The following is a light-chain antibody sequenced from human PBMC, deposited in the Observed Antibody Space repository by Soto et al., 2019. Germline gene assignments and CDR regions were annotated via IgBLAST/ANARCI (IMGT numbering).Light chain of an antibody. J-gene: IGLJ1*01. CDR3: SSYTSSSTLYV. V-gene: IGLV2-14*03. CDR1: SSDVGGYSY. CDR2: DVS. Sequence: QSALTQPASVSGSPGQSITISCTGTSSDVGGYSYVSWYQHHPGKAPKLMIYDVSSRPSGVSNRFSGSKSGNTASLTISGLQAEDEADYYCSSYTSSSTLYVFGTGTKTTV.